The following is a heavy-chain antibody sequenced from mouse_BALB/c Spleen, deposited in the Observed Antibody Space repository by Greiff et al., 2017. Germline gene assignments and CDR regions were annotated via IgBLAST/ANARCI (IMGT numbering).Heavy chain of an antibody. J-gene: IGHJ1*01. CDR3: ADGNYWYFDV. V-gene: IGHV3-6*02. CDR1: GYSIPSGYY. D-gene: IGHD2-1*01. Sequence: EVKLQESGPGLVKPSQSLSLTCSVTGYSIPSGYYWNWIRQFPGNKLEWMGYISYDGSNNYNPSLKNRISITRDTSKNQFFLKLNSVTTEDTATYYCADGNYWYFDVWGAGTTVTVSS. CDR2: ISYDGSN.